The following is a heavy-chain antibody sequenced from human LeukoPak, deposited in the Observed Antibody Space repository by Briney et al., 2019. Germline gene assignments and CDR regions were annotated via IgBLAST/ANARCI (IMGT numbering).Heavy chain of an antibody. J-gene: IGHJ5*02. V-gene: IGHV4-4*02. Sequence: SETLSLTCAVSGGSISSSNWWSWVRQPPGNGLEWIGEIYHSGSTNYNPSLKSRVTISVDTSKNQFSLKLSSVTAADTAVYYCAGGVGYDLTGTWFDPWGQGTLVTVSS. CDR1: GGSISSSNW. D-gene: IGHD5-12*01. CDR3: AGGVGYDLTGTWFDP. CDR2: IYHSGST.